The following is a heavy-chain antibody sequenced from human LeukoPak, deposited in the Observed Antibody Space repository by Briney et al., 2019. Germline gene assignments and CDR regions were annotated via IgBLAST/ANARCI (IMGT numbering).Heavy chain of an antibody. CDR1: GFTFNIYN. D-gene: IGHD4-17*01. V-gene: IGHV3-21*01. J-gene: IGHJ4*02. CDR2: ISNGSDYT. Sequence: GGSLRLSCAASGFTFNIYNMNWVRQAPGKGLEGVSSISNGSDYTYYADSVKRRFTISRDNAKNSLYLQMNSLRAEDTAVYYCAREYYGDPTGIWGQGTLVTVSS. CDR3: AREYYGDPTGI.